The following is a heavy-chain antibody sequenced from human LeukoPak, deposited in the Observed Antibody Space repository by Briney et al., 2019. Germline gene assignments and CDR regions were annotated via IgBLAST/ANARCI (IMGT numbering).Heavy chain of an antibody. J-gene: IGHJ3*02. V-gene: IGHV3-23*01. D-gene: IGHD3-16*02. CDR3: AKVTLTYYDYVWGSYRSDAFDI. CDR2: ISGSGGST. CDR1: GFTFSSYA. Sequence: GGSLRLSCAASGFTFSSYAMSWVRQAPGKGLEWVSAISGSGGSTYYADSVKGRFTISRDNSKNTLYLQMSSLRAEDTAVYYCAKVTLTYYDYVWGSYRSDAFDIWGQGTMVTVSS.